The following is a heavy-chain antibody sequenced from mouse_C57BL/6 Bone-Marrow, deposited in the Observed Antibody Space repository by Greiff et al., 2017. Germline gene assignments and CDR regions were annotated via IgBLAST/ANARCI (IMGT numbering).Heavy chain of an antibody. CDR2: MHPNGGSP. Sequence: VQLQQPGAELVKPGASVKLSCKASGYTFTNYWMHWVKQRPGQGLEWIGMMHPNGGSPDYNEKFKSEATLSVDKSSRPAYMELSSLTSEDSAVYYCARSYDYDDCTMDYWGQGTSVTVSS. D-gene: IGHD2-4*01. CDR3: ARSYDYDDCTMDY. J-gene: IGHJ4*01. CDR1: GYTFTNYW. V-gene: IGHV1-64*01.